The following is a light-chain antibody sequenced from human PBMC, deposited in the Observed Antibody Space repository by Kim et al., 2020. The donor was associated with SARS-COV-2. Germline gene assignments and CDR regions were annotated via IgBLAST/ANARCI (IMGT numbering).Light chain of an antibody. Sequence: SITSSCTGTSSDIGAYDYVYWYQQHPGKAPKLIIYDVSRRPSGVSNRFSGSKSGNTASLSISGLQAEDEADYYCGSHTSTTSLRVFGGGTKVTVL. CDR3: GSHTSTTSLRV. CDR1: SSDIGAYDY. J-gene: IGLJ2*01. V-gene: IGLV2-14*04. CDR2: DVS.